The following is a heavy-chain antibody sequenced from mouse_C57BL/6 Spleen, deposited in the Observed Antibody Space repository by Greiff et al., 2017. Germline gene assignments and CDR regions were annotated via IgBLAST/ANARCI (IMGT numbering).Heavy chain of an antibody. D-gene: IGHD1-1*01. CDR1: GYTFTSYW. J-gene: IGHJ4*01. CDR2: IDPSDSYT. V-gene: IGHV1-69*01. Sequence: QVQLQQPGAELVMPGASVKLSCKASGYTFTSYWMHWVKQRPGQGLEWIGEIDPSDSYTHYNQKFKGKSTLTVDKSSSTAYMQLSSLTSEDSAVYYCARYSLNARDYWGQGTSVTVSS. CDR3: ARYSLNARDY.